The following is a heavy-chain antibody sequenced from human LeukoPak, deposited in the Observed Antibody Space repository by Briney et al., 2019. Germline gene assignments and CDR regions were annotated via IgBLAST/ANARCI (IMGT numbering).Heavy chain of an antibody. V-gene: IGHV1-46*01. Sequence: ASVKVSCKASGYTFTSYYMHCVRQAPGQGLEWMGIINPSGGSTSYAQKFQGRVTITADESTGTAYMELSSLRSEDTAVYYCARDEKRIAARPIAFDIWGQGTMVTVSS. D-gene: IGHD6-6*01. CDR1: GYTFTSYY. J-gene: IGHJ3*02. CDR3: ARDEKRIAARPIAFDI. CDR2: INPSGGST.